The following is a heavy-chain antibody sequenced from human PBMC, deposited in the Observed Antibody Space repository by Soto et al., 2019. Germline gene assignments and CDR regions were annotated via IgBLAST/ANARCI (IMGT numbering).Heavy chain of an antibody. V-gene: IGHV1-2*04. CDR3: ERAPTVIEVDVRYYYGMDV. Sequence: GASVKVSCKASGYTFTGYYMHWVRQAPGQGLEWMGWINPNSGGTNDAQKFQGWVTMTRDTSISTAYMELSRLRSDDTAVYYCERAPTVIEVDVRYYYGMDVWGQGTTVTVSS. CDR1: GYTFTGYY. J-gene: IGHJ6*02. CDR2: INPNSGGT. D-gene: IGHD3-22*01.